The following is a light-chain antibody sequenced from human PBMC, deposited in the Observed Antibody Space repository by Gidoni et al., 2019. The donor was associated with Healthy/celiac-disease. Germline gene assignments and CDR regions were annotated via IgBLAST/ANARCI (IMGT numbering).Light chain of an antibody. J-gene: IGKJ5*01. V-gene: IGKV3-20*01. CDR3: RQYGSSPIT. CDR1: QSVSSSY. Sequence: ETVLTQSPGTLSLSPGERATLSCRASQSVSSSYLAWYQQKPGQAPRLLIYGAANRATGIPDRFSGSGSGTDFTLTISRLEPEDFAVYYCRQYGSSPITFGQGTRLEIK. CDR2: GAA.